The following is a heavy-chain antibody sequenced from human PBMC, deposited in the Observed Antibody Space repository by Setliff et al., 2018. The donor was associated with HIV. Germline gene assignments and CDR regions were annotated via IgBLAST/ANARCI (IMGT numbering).Heavy chain of an antibody. CDR3: ARASSDIPGVDSNYFDD. D-gene: IGHD2-2*01. CDR1: GDSISSGSNY. J-gene: IGHJ4*02. Sequence: PSETLSLTCTVSGDSISSGSNYWSWIRQPAGKGLEWIGRIYTGGPRYNPSLENRATISVDTSKSQFFLMLSSVTAADTAVYYCARASSDIPGVDSNYFDDWGQGTLVTVSS. CDR2: IYTGGP. V-gene: IGHV4-61*02.